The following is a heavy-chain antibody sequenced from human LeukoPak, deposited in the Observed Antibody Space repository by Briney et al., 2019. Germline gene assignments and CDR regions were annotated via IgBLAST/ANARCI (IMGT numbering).Heavy chain of an antibody. Sequence: PGGSLRLSCAASGFTFTNYWMSWVRQAPGKGLEWVANINQDGSEKYYVDSVKGRFTISRDNAKNTLYLQMNSLRAEDTAVYYCAREWHDAFDIWGQGTMVTVSS. CDR1: GFTFTNYW. D-gene: IGHD5-24*01. CDR2: INQDGSEK. CDR3: AREWHDAFDI. V-gene: IGHV3-7*01. J-gene: IGHJ3*02.